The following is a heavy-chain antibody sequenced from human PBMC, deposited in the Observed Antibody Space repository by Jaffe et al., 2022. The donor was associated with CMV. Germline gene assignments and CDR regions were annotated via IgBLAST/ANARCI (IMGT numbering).Heavy chain of an antibody. CDR2: IYYSGST. V-gene: IGHV4-39*01. J-gene: IGHJ5*02. Sequence: QLQLQESGPGLVKPSETLSLTCTVSGGSISSSSYYWGWIRQPPGKGLEWIGSIYYSGSTYYNPSLKSRVTISVDTSKNQFSLKLSSVTAADTAVYYCARLRPTGYNWFDPWGQGTLVTVSS. CDR1: GGSISSSSYY. CDR3: ARLRPTGYNWFDP.